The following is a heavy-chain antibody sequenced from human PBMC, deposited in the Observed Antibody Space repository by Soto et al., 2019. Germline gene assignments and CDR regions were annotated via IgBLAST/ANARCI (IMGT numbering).Heavy chain of an antibody. V-gene: IGHV4-30-2*01. D-gene: IGHD2-21*02. CDR2: VYHSGNP. Sequence: SETLSLTCAVSGGSISTGGYSWSWIRQPPGKGLEWIGYVYHSGNPYYNPSLKGRVTISLDRSKNQFSLELGSVTAADTAVYYCARLALVTRIFDYWGQGTLVTVSS. CDR1: GGSISTGGYS. J-gene: IGHJ4*02. CDR3: ARLALVTRIFDY.